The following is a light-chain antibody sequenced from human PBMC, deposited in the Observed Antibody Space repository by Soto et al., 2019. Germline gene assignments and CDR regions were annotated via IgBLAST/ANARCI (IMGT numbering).Light chain of an antibody. CDR1: QSVSSSY. J-gene: IGKJ3*01. CDR2: GAS. V-gene: IGKV3-20*01. CDR3: QQYGSSPFT. Sequence: EIVLTQSPGTLSLSPGERATLSCRASQSVSSSYLAWYQQKPGQAPRLLIYGASSRATGIPHRFSGSGSGTDFTLTISRLDPEDFAVYYCQQYGSSPFTFGPGTKVHIK.